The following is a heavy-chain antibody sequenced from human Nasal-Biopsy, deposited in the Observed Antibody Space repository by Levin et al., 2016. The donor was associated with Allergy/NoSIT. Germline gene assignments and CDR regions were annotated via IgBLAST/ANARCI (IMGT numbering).Heavy chain of an antibody. J-gene: IGHJ3*01. Sequence: GESLKISCKGSGYRFSTYWIGWVRQMSGKGLEWMGVIYPGDSDTRYIPAFQGQVTISADESTTTAYLQWSSLKASDTAMYFCARGKGYCTGGNCYNAFDVWGQGTLVTVSS. CDR1: GYRFSTYW. CDR2: IYPGDSDT. D-gene: IGHD2-15*01. V-gene: IGHV5-51*01. CDR3: ARGKGYCTGGNCYNAFDV.